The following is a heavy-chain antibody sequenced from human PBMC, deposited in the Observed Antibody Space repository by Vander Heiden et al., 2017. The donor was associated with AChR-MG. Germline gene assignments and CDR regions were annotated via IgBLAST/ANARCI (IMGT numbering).Heavy chain of an antibody. V-gene: IGHV5-51*01. Sequence: EVQLVQSGAEVKKPGESLTITCKGSGYDFTGSGIGWVRQRPGKGLEWMGIINPGDSDTRYGPSFQGQVTISADKSISTAYLQWSSLKASDTAMYYCARQGSGSSAIDYWGQGTLVTVSS. CDR3: ARQGSGSSAIDY. CDR1: GYDFTGSG. CDR2: INPGDSDT. D-gene: IGHD6-6*01. J-gene: IGHJ4*02.